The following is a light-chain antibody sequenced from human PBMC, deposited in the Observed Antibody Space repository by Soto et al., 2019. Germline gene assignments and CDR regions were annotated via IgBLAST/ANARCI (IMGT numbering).Light chain of an antibody. V-gene: IGLV2-14*01. CDR3: SSFASGSTLYV. J-gene: IGLJ1*01. CDR1: SSDVGSYNY. Sequence: QSVLTQPASVSGSPGQSITISCTGTSSDVGSYNYVSWYQQHPGKAPKLLISEVNNRPSGVSIRFSGSKSGNTASLTISGLQAEDEADYHCSSFASGSTLYVFGTGTKLTVL. CDR2: EVN.